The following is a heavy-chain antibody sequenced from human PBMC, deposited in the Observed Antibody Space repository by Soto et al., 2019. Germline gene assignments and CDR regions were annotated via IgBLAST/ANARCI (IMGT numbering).Heavy chain of an antibody. D-gene: IGHD2-15*01. Sequence: GGSLRLSCAASGFTFSSYGMHWVRQAPGKGLEWVAVISYDGSNKYYADSVKGRFTISRDNSKNTLYLQMNSLRAEDTAVYYCAKDIVVVVAPHDALDIWGQGTMVTVSS. CDR2: ISYDGSNK. V-gene: IGHV3-30*18. CDR3: AKDIVVVVAPHDALDI. CDR1: GFTFSSYG. J-gene: IGHJ3*02.